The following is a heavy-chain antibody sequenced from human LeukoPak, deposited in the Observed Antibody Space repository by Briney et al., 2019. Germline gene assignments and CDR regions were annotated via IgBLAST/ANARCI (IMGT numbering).Heavy chain of an antibody. CDR2: ISASGGVT. J-gene: IGHJ4*02. D-gene: IGHD4-17*01. V-gene: IGHV3-23*01. CDR3: AEGGIYGDSGDF. Sequence: SGISASGGVTYYAGSVKGRFTISRDNSKSTLDLQMNSLRADDTAVYYCAEGGIYGDSGDFWGQGALVIVSS.